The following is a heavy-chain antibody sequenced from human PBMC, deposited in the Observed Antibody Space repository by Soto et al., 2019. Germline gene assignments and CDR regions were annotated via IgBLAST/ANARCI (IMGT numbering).Heavy chain of an antibody. CDR1: GYSFSNYW. Sequence: GESLKISCKGSGYSFSNYWIGWVRQTPGKGLEWMGIIYPGDSDTRYSPSFQGQVTISVDKSISTAYLQWSSLKASDSAMYYCARQSRSYAYFEWWGQGTQVTVSS. D-gene: IGHD3-16*01. CDR3: ARQSRSYAYFEW. V-gene: IGHV5-51*01. J-gene: IGHJ4*02. CDR2: IYPGDSDT.